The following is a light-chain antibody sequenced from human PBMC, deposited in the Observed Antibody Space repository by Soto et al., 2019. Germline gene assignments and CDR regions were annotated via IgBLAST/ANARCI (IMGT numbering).Light chain of an antibody. CDR3: QQYHNLWT. V-gene: IGKV3-15*01. CDR1: QSVSSN. CDR2: RAS. J-gene: IGKJ1*01. Sequence: EILMTQSPATLSVSPGERATLSFRASQSVSSNVAWYQQRPGQAPRLLIYRASTRATGIPARFSGSGSGTEFTLTISSPKSEDFAVYYCQQYHNLWTFGQGTKVDIK.